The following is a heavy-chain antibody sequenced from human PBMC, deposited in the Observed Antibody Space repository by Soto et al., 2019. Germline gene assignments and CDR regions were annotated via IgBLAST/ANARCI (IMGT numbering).Heavy chain of an antibody. Sequence: SETLSLTCAVSGGSISSGGYSWSWIRQPPGKGLEWIGYIYHSGSTYYNPSLKSRVTISVDRSKNQFSLKLSSVTAADTAVYYCARSGLVVPAATPVFDYWGQGTLVTVSS. CDR2: IYHSGST. D-gene: IGHD2-2*01. CDR3: ARSGLVVPAATPVFDY. J-gene: IGHJ4*02. CDR1: GGSISSGGYS. V-gene: IGHV4-30-2*01.